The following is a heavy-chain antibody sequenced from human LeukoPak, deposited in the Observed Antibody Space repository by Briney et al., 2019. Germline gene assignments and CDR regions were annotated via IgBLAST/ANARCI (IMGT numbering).Heavy chain of an antibody. CDR1: GFTFSSYE. D-gene: IGHD2-15*01. Sequence: GGSLRLSCAASGFTFSSYEMNWVRQAPGKGLEWVSSISSSSSYIYYADSVKGRFTISRDNAENSLYLQMNSLRAEDTAVYYCARASKTYCSGGICYTFDYWGQGTLVTVSS. CDR2: ISSSSSYI. CDR3: ARASKTYCSGGICYTFDY. J-gene: IGHJ4*02. V-gene: IGHV3-21*01.